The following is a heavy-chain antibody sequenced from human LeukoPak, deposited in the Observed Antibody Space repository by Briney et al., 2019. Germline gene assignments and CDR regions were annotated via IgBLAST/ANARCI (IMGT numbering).Heavy chain of an antibody. J-gene: IGHJ3*02. D-gene: IGHD3-22*01. CDR1: GFTFSNAW. Sequence: PGGSLRLSCAASGFTFSNAWMSWVRQAPGKGLEWVSAISGSGLRTYYADSVKGRLTISRDISKNTLYLQMDSLRAEDTAVYYCAKDRVSMIVVVAFDIWGQGTMVTVSS. V-gene: IGHV3-23*01. CDR3: AKDRVSMIVVVAFDI. CDR2: ISGSGLRT.